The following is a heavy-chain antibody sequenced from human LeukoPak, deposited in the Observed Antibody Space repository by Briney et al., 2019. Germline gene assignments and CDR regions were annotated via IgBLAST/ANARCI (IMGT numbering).Heavy chain of an antibody. CDR3: ARDKFGGTDY. Sequence: PGGSLRLSCAASGFTFSTSWMSWVRQAPGKGLEWVANIKQDGSEKYYVDSVRGRFTISRGNAKNSLYLQMNSLRAEDTAVYYCARDKFGGTDYWGQGTLVTVSS. CDR1: GFTFSTSW. J-gene: IGHJ4*02. V-gene: IGHV3-7*01. D-gene: IGHD1-26*01. CDR2: IKQDGSEK.